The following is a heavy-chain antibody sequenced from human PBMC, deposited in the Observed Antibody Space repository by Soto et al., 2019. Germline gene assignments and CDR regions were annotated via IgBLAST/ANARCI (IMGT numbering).Heavy chain of an antibody. CDR3: AREGWPLLQTGMDF. CDR2: ISSSNRTI. J-gene: IGHJ6*02. CDR1: GFTCRSYS. V-gene: IGHV3-48*02. D-gene: IGHD2-15*01. Sequence: GGSLRLSCAASGFTCRSYSMNWVRQAPGKGLEWVSYISSSNRTINYADSVKGRFIISRDNAKNSLYLQMPSLRDEDTAVYYCAREGWPLLQTGMDFWGQGTTVTVSS.